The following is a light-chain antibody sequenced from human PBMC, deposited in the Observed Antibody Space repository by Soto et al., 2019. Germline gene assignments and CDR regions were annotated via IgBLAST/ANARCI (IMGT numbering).Light chain of an antibody. J-gene: IGLJ2*01. Sequence: QSALTQPPSASGSPGQSVTISCTGTSSDVGGYNYVSWYQQHPGKAPKLMIYEVSKRPSGVPDRFSGSKSGNTASLTVSGLQYEAEADYYCSSYAGSNNLVFGGGTKVTVL. CDR3: SSYAGSNNLV. CDR2: EVS. CDR1: SSDVGGYNY. V-gene: IGLV2-8*01.